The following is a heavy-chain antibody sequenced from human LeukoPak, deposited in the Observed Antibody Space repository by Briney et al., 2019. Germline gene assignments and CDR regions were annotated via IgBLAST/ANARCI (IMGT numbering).Heavy chain of an antibody. V-gene: IGHV3-23*01. Sequence: GGSLRLSCAAYGFSFSSYAMSWVRQAPGKGLEWVSALSGSGTSTYYLDSVKGRFTISRDNSKSTLYLRMNSLRVEDTAVYYCAKDLSYGMDVWGQGTTVTVSS. J-gene: IGHJ6*02. CDR2: LSGSGTST. CDR3: AKDLSYGMDV. CDR1: GFSFSSYA.